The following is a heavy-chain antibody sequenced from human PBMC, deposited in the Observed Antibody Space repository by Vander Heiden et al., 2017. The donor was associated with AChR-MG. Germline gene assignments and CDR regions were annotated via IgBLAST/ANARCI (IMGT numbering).Heavy chain of an antibody. CDR3: AKDRGGYGFFDY. CDR2: ISGSGGST. CDR1: GFTFSSYA. Sequence: EVQLLESGGGLVQPGGSLRLSCAASGFTFSSYAMSWVRQAPGKGLEWVSDISGSGGSTYYADAVKGRFTISRDNSKKTLYLKMKSMRAEDTAVYYCAKDRGGYGFFDYWGQGTLVTVSS. D-gene: IGHD3-16*01. V-gene: IGHV3-23*01. J-gene: IGHJ4*02.